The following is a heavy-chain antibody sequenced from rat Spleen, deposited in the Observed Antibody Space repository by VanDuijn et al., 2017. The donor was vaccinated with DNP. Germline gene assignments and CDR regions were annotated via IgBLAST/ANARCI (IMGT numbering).Heavy chain of an antibody. CDR3: ARWDNYYWYFDF. D-gene: IGHD5-1*01. CDR1: GYIFTSNY. CDR2: IHTGSGGT. J-gene: IGHJ1*01. V-gene: IGHV1-43*01. Sequence: QVQLQQSGAEQARPGSSVKMSCKAPGYIFTSNYIGWIKQTTGQGLEYVAYIHTGSGGTNYNEKFKGKATLTLDKSSSTAFMQLSSLTPDDSAVYYCARWDNYYWYFDFWGPGTMVTVSS.